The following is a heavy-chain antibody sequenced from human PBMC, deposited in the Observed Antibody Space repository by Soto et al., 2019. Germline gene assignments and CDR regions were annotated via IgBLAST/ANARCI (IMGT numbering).Heavy chain of an antibody. CDR2: IYHSGST. V-gene: IGHV4-30-2*01. Sequence: QLQLQESGSGLVKPSQTLSLTCAVSGGSISSGGYSWSWIRQPPGKGLEWIGYIYHSGSTYYNPSLRRRVSISVDRSKNQFSLKLSSVTAADTAVYYCAAGGGLPRYYWGQGTLVTVSS. D-gene: IGHD5-12*01. CDR1: GGSISSGGYS. J-gene: IGHJ4*02. CDR3: AAGGGLPRYY.